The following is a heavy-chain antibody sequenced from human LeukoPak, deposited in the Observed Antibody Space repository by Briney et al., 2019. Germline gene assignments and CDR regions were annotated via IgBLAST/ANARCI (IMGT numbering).Heavy chain of an antibody. CDR3: AKTKGYSYGYYFDY. J-gene: IGHJ4*02. Sequence: PGGSLRLSCAASGFTFSSYSMNWVRQSLGKGLEWVAVMSYDGFNKYYADSVKGRFTISRDNSKNTLYLQMNSLRAEDTAVYYCAKTKGYSYGYYFDYWGQGTLVTVSS. D-gene: IGHD5-18*01. CDR1: GFTFSSYS. V-gene: IGHV3-30*18. CDR2: MSYDGFNK.